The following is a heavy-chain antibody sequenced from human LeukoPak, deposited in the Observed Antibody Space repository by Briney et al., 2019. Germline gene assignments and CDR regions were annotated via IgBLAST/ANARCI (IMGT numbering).Heavy chain of an antibody. CDR2: IYYSGTT. CDR1: GGSISSGDYY. CDR3: ARLGIGVVPTDMLGDYYFDY. J-gene: IGHJ4*02. Sequence: SQTLSLTCTVSGGSISSGDYYWSWIRRPPGKGLEWIGYIYYSGTTYYNPSLKSRVTISVDTSKNQFSLKLTSVTAADTAVYYCARLGIGVVPTDMLGDYYFDYWGQGTLVTVSS. V-gene: IGHV4-30-4*01. D-gene: IGHD2-2*01.